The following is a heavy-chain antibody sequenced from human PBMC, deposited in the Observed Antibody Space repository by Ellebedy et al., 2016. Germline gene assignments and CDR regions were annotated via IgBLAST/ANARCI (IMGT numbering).Heavy chain of an antibody. CDR1: GYTFSDYG. CDR2: ISGYYGNT. CDR3: ASDPRYRSGYYPPGDAFDI. J-gene: IGHJ3*02. D-gene: IGHD3-22*01. V-gene: IGHV1-18*01. Sequence: ASVKVSCKASGYTFSDYGISWVRQAPGQGLEWMGWISGYYGNTNYAQKFQGRVTMTTDTSTCTAYMELRSLTSDDTAGFYCASDPRYRSGYYPPGDAFDIWGQGTMLTVSS.